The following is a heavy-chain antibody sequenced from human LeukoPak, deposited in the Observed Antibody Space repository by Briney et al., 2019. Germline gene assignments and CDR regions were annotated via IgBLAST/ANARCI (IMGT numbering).Heavy chain of an antibody. CDR3: ARVSSDYYYYGMDV. J-gene: IGHJ6*02. CDR1: GGSISSGGYY. Sequence: SQTLSLTCTVSGGSISSGGYYWSWIRQHPGKGLEWIGYIYYSGSTYYNPSLKSRVTISVDTSKNQFSLKLSSVTAADTAVYYCARVSSDYYYYGMDVWGQGTTVTVSS. V-gene: IGHV4-31*03. CDR2: IYYSGST.